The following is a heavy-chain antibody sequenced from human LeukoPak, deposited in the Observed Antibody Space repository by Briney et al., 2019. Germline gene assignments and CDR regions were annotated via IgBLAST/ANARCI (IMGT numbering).Heavy chain of an antibody. Sequence: GGSLRLSCAASGVTFSSYAMSWVRQAPGKGLEWVSAISGSGESTYYADSVKGRFTISRDNSKNTLYLQMNSLRAEDTAVYFCAKRDCSADTCYFDYWGQGTLVTVSS. CDR1: GVTFSSYA. V-gene: IGHV3-23*01. J-gene: IGHJ4*02. D-gene: IGHD2-15*01. CDR2: ISGSGEST. CDR3: AKRDCSADTCYFDY.